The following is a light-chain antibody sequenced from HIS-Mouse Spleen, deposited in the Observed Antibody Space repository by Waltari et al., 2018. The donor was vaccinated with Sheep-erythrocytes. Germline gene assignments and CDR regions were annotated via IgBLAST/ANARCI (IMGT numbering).Light chain of an antibody. J-gene: IGLJ3*02. CDR2: DVS. CDR1: SSDVGGYNY. V-gene: IGLV2-14*03. CDR3: SSYTSSSTWV. Sequence: ASVSGSPGQSITISCTGTSSDVGGYNYVSWYQQHPGKAPKLMIYDVSNRPSGVSNRFSGSKSGNTASLTISGLQAEDEADYYCSSYTSSSTWVFGGGTKLTVL.